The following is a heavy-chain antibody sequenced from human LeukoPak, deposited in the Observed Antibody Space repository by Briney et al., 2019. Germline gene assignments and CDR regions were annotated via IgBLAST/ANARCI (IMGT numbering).Heavy chain of an antibody. Sequence: GGSLRLSCAASGFTLSSYAMSWVRKAPGRGLKWVSAISDTGNTYHADSVKGRFTISRDSSKNTLFLQMNRLRPEDAAVYYCAKAPVTTCRGAFCYPFDYWGLGTLVTVSS. CDR1: GFTLSSYA. CDR2: ISDTGNT. V-gene: IGHV3-23*01. J-gene: IGHJ4*02. D-gene: IGHD2-15*01. CDR3: AKAPVTTCRGAFCYPFDY.